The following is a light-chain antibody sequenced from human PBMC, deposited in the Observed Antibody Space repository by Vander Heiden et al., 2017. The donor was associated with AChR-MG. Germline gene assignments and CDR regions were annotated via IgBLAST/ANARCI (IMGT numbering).Light chain of an antibody. CDR1: SSNIGSNY. CDR3: AAWDDSLSGLWV. Sequence: QSVLTQPPSASGTPGHRVTISCSGSSSNIGSNYVYWYQQLPGTAPKLLIYRNNPRPSGVPDRFSGSKSGTSASLAISGLRSEDEADYYCAAWDDSLSGLWVFGGGTKLTVL. CDR2: RNN. J-gene: IGLJ3*02. V-gene: IGLV1-47*01.